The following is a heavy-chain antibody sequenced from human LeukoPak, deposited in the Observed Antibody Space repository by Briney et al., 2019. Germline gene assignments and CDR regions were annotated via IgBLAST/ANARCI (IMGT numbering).Heavy chain of an antibody. D-gene: IGHD2-21*01. CDR1: GSTFSRYW. CDR2: IKQDGSAK. J-gene: IGHJ4*02. Sequence: GGSLRLSCAGSGSTFSRYWMSWVRQAPGKGLEWVANIKQDGSAKYYVDSVKGRFTTSRDNAKNSLYLQMNSLRVEDTAVYYCARDSTSDSLGYWGQGTLVIVSS. V-gene: IGHV3-7*01. CDR3: ARDSTSDSLGY.